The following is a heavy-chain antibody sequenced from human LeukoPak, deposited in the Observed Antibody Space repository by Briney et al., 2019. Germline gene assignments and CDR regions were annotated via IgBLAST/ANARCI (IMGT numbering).Heavy chain of an antibody. CDR3: ARLGWELLSWFDP. Sequence: PSETLSLTCTVSGGSISSSYWSWIRQPPGKGLEWIGYVFYTGDNNYNPSLKSRVTISLDTSKNQFSLKVTSVTAADTAVYYCARLGWELLSWFDPWGQGTLVTVSS. V-gene: IGHV4-59*08. CDR2: VFYTGDN. CDR1: GGSISSSY. J-gene: IGHJ5*02. D-gene: IGHD1-26*01.